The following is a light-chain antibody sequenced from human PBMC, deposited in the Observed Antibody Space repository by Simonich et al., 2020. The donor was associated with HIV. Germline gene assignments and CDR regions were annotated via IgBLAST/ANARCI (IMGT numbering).Light chain of an antibody. J-gene: IGLJ2*01. V-gene: IGLV2-14*02. CDR2: DVS. CDR3: SSYTSSSTLV. Sequence: QSALTQPASVSGSPGQSIIISCTGTSSDIGSYNLVSWYQQHPGKAPKLMIYDVSNRPSGVSNRFSGSKSGNTASLTISGRQAEDEADYYCSSYTSSSTLVFGGGTKRTVL. CDR1: SSDIGSYNL.